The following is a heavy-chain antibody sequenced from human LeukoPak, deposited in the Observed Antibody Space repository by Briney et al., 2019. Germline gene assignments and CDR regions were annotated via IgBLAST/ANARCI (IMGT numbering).Heavy chain of an antibody. CDR1: GGSISSYY. V-gene: IGHV4-59*08. Sequence: SETLSLTCTVPGGSISSYYWSWIRQPPGKGLGWIGYIYYSGSTDYIPSLKSRVIISIDTSKNQFSLKLTSVTAADTAVYYCASLTLADTSGYGEFDYWGQGTLVTVSS. CDR3: ASLTLADTSGYGEFDY. D-gene: IGHD3-22*01. J-gene: IGHJ4*02. CDR2: IYYSGST.